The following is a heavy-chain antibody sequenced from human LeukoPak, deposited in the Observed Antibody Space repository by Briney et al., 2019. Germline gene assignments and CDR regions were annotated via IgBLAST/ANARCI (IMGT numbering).Heavy chain of an antibody. J-gene: IGHJ3*02. CDR1: GFTFDDYA. V-gene: IGHV3-9*01. CDR3: AKERAGAFDI. Sequence: GRSLRLSCAASGFTFDDYAMHWVRQAPGKGLEWVSGISWNSGSIGYADSVKGRFTISRDNARNSLYLQMNSLRAEDTALYYCAKERAGAFDIWGQGTMVTVSS. CDR2: ISWNSGSI.